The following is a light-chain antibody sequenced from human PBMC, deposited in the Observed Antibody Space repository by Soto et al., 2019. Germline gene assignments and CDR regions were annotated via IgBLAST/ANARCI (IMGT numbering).Light chain of an antibody. V-gene: IGKV2-28*01. J-gene: IGKJ1*01. CDR3: MQALQTPPT. CDR2: LGS. Sequence: DIVMTQSPLSLPVTPGEPASISCRSSQSLLHSNGYNYLDWYLQKPGQSPQLLIYLGSNRASGVPDRFSGSGSGTDFTLKISRVEAEDVGVYYCMQALQTPPTFGQGNKVEIK. CDR1: QSLLHSNGYNY.